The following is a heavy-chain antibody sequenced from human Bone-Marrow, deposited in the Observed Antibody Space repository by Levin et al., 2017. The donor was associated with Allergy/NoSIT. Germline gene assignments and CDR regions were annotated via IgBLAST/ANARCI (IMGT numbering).Heavy chain of an antibody. Sequence: GGSLRLSCAASGFTFSSYAMHWVRQAPGKGLEWVAVISYDGSNKYYADSVKGRFTISRDNSKNTLYLQMNSLRAEDTAVYYCAREEQWLVDWGQGTLVTVSS. D-gene: IGHD6-19*01. V-gene: IGHV3-30-3*01. J-gene: IGHJ4*02. CDR2: ISYDGSNK. CDR1: GFTFSSYA. CDR3: AREEQWLVD.